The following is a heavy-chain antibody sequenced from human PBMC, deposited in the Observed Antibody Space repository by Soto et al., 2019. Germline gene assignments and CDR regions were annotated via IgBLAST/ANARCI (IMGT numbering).Heavy chain of an antibody. J-gene: IGHJ6*02. CDR3: AKDLKWYTSSWTPKMFEHYYNGIDV. D-gene: IGHD6-13*01. V-gene: IGHV3-30*18. CDR2: ISYDGSIK. CDR1: RFTFSYYV. Sequence: GGSLRLSCAASRFTFSYYVMHWVRQAPGKGLEWVALISYDGSIKYYADSVKGRFTISRDNPRSTLYLQMNSLTAEDTAVYYCAKDLKWYTSSWTPKMFEHYYNGIDVWGQGTTVTVSS.